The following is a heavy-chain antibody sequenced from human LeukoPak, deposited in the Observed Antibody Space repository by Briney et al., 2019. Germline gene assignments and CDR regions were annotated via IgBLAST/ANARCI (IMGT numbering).Heavy chain of an antibody. Sequence: SGPTLVKPTQTLTLTCSFSGFSLNANEVGVGWIRQPPGRALEWLAVIYWDDVKRDNPSLRSRLTITKDTSKNQVVLTMTNMDPVDTATYFCAHAYTPSGTWGYFDNWGQGTLLTVPS. CDR1: GFSLNANEVG. J-gene: IGHJ4*02. D-gene: IGHD1-1*01. CDR2: IYWDDVK. V-gene: IGHV2-5*02. CDR3: AHAYTPSGTWGYFDN.